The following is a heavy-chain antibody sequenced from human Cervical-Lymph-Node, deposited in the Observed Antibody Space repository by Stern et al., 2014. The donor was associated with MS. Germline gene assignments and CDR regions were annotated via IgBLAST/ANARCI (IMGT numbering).Heavy chain of an antibody. CDR2: INFAGST. CDR3: ARDQDYYYGMDV. CDR1: GGSIRSHY. Sequence: QLQLQESGPGLVKPSETLSLTCTVSGGSIRSHYWSWLRQTPGKGLEWIGYINFAGSTNYNPSLNSRVTISIDTSKNQFSLKLSSVTAADTAVYYCARDQDYYYGMDVWGQGTTVIVSS. V-gene: IGHV4-59*11. J-gene: IGHJ6*02.